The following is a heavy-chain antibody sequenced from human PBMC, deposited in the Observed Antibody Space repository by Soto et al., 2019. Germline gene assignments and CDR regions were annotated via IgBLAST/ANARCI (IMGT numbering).Heavy chain of an antibody. D-gene: IGHD4-4*01. CDR3: ARYGDTVSEFDY. J-gene: IGHJ4*02. CDR1: GFTFSSFG. CDR2: IWYDGSNK. V-gene: IGHV3-33*01. Sequence: GGSLRLSCAASGFTFSSFGMHWVRQAPGKGLEWVAVIWYDGSNKNYVDSVKGRFTISRDNSKNTLYLEMNSLRAEDMAIYYCARYGDTVSEFDYWGQGTPVSVSS.